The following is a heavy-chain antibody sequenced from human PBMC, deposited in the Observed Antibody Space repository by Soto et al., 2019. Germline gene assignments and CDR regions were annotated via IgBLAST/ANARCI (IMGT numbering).Heavy chain of an antibody. V-gene: IGHV3-23*01. CDR3: VKDRVPDSGWSFDY. CDR2: IYGSGSGT. D-gene: IGHD6-19*01. J-gene: IGHJ4*02. Sequence: EVQLLESGGGLVQPGGSLRLSCAASGFTFSTFTMNWVRQAPGKGLEWVSAIYGSGSGTYYADSMKGRVTISRDNSKNTVYLQMNSLRAEDTAVYYCVKDRVPDSGWSFDYWGQGTPVTVS. CDR1: GFTFSTFT.